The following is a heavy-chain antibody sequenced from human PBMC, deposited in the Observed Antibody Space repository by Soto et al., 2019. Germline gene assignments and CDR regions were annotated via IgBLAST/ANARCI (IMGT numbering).Heavy chain of an antibody. Sequence: QVQLVQSGAEVKKPGSSVKVSCKASGGTFSSYAISWVRQAPGQGLEWMGGIIPIFGTANYAQKFQGRVTITADESTSTADMELSSLRAEDTAVYYCARGGPGYCSGGSCPRGYYFDYWGQGTLVTVSS. D-gene: IGHD2-15*01. CDR3: ARGGPGYCSGGSCPRGYYFDY. CDR2: IIPIFGTA. V-gene: IGHV1-69*12. CDR1: GGTFSSYA. J-gene: IGHJ4*02.